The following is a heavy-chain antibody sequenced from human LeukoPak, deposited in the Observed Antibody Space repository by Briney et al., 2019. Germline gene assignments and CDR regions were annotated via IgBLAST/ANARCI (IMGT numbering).Heavy chain of an antibody. CDR2: IYTRGST. Sequence: SETLSLTCTVSGGSISSYYWSWIRQPAGKGLEWIGRIYTRGSTNYNPSLKSRVTMSADMSKNQFSLKLSSVTAADTAVYYCAGEGHYYDSTGYYYGGEDYWGQGTLVTVSS. J-gene: IGHJ4*02. CDR1: GGSISSYY. D-gene: IGHD3-22*01. CDR3: AGEGHYYDSTGYYYGGEDY. V-gene: IGHV4-4*07.